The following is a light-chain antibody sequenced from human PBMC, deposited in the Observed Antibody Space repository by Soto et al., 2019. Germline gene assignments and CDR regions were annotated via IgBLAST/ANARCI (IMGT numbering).Light chain of an antibody. CDR3: QQYYSSPLP. V-gene: IGKV3-15*01. J-gene: IGKJ4*01. CDR2: WAS. CDR1: QSVSSN. Sequence: EIVLTQSPDTLSVSPGERATLSCRASQSVSSNLAGYQQKPGQHPKLLIYWASTRESGVPDRFCGRGSGTDFTLTISSLQAEDVAVYYCQQYYSSPLPFGGGTKVDIK.